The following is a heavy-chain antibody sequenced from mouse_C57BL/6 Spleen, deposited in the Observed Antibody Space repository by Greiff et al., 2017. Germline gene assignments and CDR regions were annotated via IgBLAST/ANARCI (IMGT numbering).Heavy chain of an antibody. V-gene: IGHV1-61*01. D-gene: IGHD2-1*01. CDR2: IYPSDSET. CDR1: GYTFTSYW. J-gene: IGHJ2*01. CDR3: ASYGNYDFDY. Sequence: VQLQQPGAELVRPGSSVKLSCKASGYTFTSYWMDWVKQRPGQGLEWIGNIYPSDSETHYNQKFKDKATLTVDKSSSTAYMQLSSLTSEDSAVYYCASYGNYDFDYWGQGTTLTVSS.